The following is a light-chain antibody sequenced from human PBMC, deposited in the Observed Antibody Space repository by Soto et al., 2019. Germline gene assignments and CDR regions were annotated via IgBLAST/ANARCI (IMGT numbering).Light chain of an antibody. V-gene: IGKV3-20*01. CDR2: GAS. Sequence: VVLTQSPATLSLSPVERATLSCRTSLSVSVYLDWYQQKPGQAPRLLIYGASTRATGIPDRFSGSGSGTDFTLTISRLEPEDFAVYYCQQYGSSFGQGTKVDIK. CDR3: QQYGSS. CDR1: LSVSVY. J-gene: IGKJ1*01.